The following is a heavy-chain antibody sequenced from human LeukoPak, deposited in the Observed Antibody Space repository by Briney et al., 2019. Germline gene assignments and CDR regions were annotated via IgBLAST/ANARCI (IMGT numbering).Heavy chain of an antibody. D-gene: IGHD3-16*02. CDR3: ARDLTDYVWGSYRATDAFDI. CDR1: GGTFSSYA. CDR2: IIPILGIA. Sequence: SVKVSCKASGGTFSSYAISWVRQAPGQGLEWVGRIIPILGIANYAQKFQGRVTITADKSTSTAYMELSSLRSEDTAVYYCARDLTDYVWGSYRATDAFDIWGQGTMVTVSS. J-gene: IGHJ3*02. V-gene: IGHV1-69*04.